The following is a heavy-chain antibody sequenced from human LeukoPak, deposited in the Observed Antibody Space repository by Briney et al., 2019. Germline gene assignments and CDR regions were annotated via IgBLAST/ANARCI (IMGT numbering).Heavy chain of an antibody. D-gene: IGHD3-16*02. V-gene: IGHV4-34*01. CDR1: GGSFSGYY. Sequence: KASETLSLTCAVYGGSFSGYYWSWIRQPPGKGLEWIGEINHSGSTNYNPSLKSRVTISVDTSKNQFSLKLSSVTAADTAVYYCARGRGSVWGSYRPPYFDYWGQGTLVTVSS. CDR3: ARGRGSVWGSYRPPYFDY. J-gene: IGHJ4*02. CDR2: INHSGST.